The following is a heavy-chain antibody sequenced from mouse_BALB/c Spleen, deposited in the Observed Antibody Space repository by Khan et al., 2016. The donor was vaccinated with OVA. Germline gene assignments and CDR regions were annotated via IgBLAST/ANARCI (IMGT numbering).Heavy chain of an antibody. CDR1: GFSLSSYG. V-gene: IGHV2-3*01. Sequence: QVQLKESGPGLVAPSESLSITCTVSGFSLSSYGVNWVRQPPGKGLEWLGVIWGDGSKNYYSGLKSRLTINKDNSTSQVVLKLNSLQTYDTATYYCAKITPDYYSMDYWGQGTSVTVAA. D-gene: IGHD1-3*01. J-gene: IGHJ4*01. CDR3: AKITPDYYSMDY. CDR2: IWGDGSK.